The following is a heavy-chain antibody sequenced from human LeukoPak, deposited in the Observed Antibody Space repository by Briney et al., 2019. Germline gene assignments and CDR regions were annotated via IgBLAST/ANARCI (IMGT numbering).Heavy chain of an antibody. V-gene: IGHV3-21*01. CDR1: GFTFSTYI. CDR2: ICTSTSYI. D-gene: IGHD3-16*01. CDR3: ARALGEQRSSAYFDY. Sequence: PGGSLRLSCAASGFTFSTYIMNWVRQTPGKGLEWVSSICTSTSYIYYADSVKGRFTISRDNAKNSLYLEMNGLRAEDTAVYYCARALGEQRSSAYFDYWGQGTLVTVSS. J-gene: IGHJ4*02.